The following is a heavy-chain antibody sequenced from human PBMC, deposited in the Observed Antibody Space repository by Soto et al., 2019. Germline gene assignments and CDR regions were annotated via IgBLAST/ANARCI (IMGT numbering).Heavy chain of an antibody. Sequence: QVQLVESGGGVVQPGRSLRLSCAASGFTFSSYGIHWVRQAPGKGLEWVALISHDGTDKYYADSVKGRLTISRDNFKNTLYLQMSSLRPEDTAVYYCVKERYAQLWLEDYGMDVWGQGTTVTV. CDR1: GFTFSSYG. CDR3: VKERYAQLWLEDYGMDV. D-gene: IGHD5-18*01. CDR2: ISHDGTDK. J-gene: IGHJ6*02. V-gene: IGHV3-30*18.